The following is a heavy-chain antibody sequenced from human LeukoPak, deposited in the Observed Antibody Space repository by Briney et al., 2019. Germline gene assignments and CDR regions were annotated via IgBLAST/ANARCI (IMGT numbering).Heavy chain of an antibody. CDR2: IIPIFGTA. D-gene: IGHD6-13*01. CDR3: ARGHSSSWSRRAFDI. CDR1: GGTFSSYA. Sequence: ASVKVSCKASGGTFSSYAISWVRQAPGQGLEWMGGIIPIFGTANYAQKFQGRVTITTDESTSTAYMELSSLRSEDTAVYYCARGHSSSWSRRAFDIWGQGTMVTVSS. J-gene: IGHJ3*02. V-gene: IGHV1-69*05.